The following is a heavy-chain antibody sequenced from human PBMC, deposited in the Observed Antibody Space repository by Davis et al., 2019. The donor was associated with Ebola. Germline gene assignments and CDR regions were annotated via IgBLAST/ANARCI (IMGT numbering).Heavy chain of an antibody. CDR2: IYYSGST. CDR3: ARARDAKDYYYMDV. Sequence: PSETLSLTCTVSGGSISSGGYYWSWIRQHPGKGLEWIGYIYYSGSTYYNPSLKSRVTISVDTSKNQFSLKLSSVTAADTAVYYCARARDAKDYYYMDVWGKGTTVTVSS. CDR1: GGSISSGGYY. V-gene: IGHV4-31*03. D-gene: IGHD2-21*02. J-gene: IGHJ6*03.